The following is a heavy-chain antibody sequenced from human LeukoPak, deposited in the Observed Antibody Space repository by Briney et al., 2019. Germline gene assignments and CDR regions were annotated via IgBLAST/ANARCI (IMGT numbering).Heavy chain of an antibody. J-gene: IGHJ5*02. CDR3: AKDDNYIRFLS. Sequence: GGSLRLSCAASGFTFSNHGMNWVRQAPGKWLEWVSGISPSGDITYYADSVKGRFTISRDNSKNTLYLQMNSLRAEDTAVYYCAKDDNYIRFLSWGQGTLVTVSS. V-gene: IGHV3-23*01. CDR2: ISPSGDIT. CDR1: GFTFSNHG. D-gene: IGHD3-16*01.